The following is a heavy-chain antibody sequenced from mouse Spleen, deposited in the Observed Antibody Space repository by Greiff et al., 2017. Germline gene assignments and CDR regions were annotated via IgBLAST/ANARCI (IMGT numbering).Heavy chain of an antibody. CDR3: AREETGMYFDY. D-gene: IGHD4-1*01. CDR2: ISSGSSTI. CDR1: GFTFSSFG. Sequence: DVMLVESGGGLVQPGGSRKLSCAASGFTFSSFGMHWVRQAPEKGLEWVAYISSGSSTIYYADTVKGRFTISRDNPKNTLFLQMTSLRSEDTAMYYCAREETGMYFDYWGQGTTLTVSS. V-gene: IGHV5-17*02. J-gene: IGHJ2*01.